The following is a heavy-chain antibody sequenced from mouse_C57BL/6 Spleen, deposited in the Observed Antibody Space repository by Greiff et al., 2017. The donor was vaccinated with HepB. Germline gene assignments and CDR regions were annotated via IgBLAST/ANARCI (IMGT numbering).Heavy chain of an antibody. Sequence: EVQLVESGEGLVKPGGSLKLSCAASGFTFSSYAMSWVRQTPEKRLEWVAYISSGGDYIYYAYTVKGRFTISSDNARNTLYLQMSSLKSEDTAMYDCTRADYGRREGYVDVWGTGTTVTVSS. J-gene: IGHJ1*03. CDR3: TRADYGRREGYVDV. D-gene: IGHD1-1*01. CDR2: ISSGGDYI. CDR1: GFTFSSYA. V-gene: IGHV5-9-1*02.